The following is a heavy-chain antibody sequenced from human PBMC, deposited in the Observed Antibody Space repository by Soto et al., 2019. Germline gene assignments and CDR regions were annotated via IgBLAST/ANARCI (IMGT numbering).Heavy chain of an antibody. CDR2: IKSKTDGGTT. Sequence: GSLRLSCAASGFTFSNAWMNWVRQAPGKGLEWVGRIKSKTDGGTTDYAAPVKGRFTISRDDSKNTLYLQMNSLKTEDTAVYYCTTDFLGMGSYYYGMDVWGQGTTVTVSS. CDR1: GFTFSNAW. D-gene: IGHD7-27*01. V-gene: IGHV3-15*07. CDR3: TTDFLGMGSYYYGMDV. J-gene: IGHJ6*02.